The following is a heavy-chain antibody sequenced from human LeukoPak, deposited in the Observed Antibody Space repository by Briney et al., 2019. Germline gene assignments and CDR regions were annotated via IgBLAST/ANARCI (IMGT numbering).Heavy chain of an antibody. Sequence: SVKVSCKASGGTFSSYALSWVRQAPGQGLEWMGEIIPMFETANYAQKFQGRVTITTDESTSTAYMELSSLRSEDTAVYYCARDPKRGVDAFDIWGQGTMVTVSS. CDR2: IIPMFETA. V-gene: IGHV1-69*05. CDR3: ARDPKRGVDAFDI. D-gene: IGHD3-10*01. CDR1: GGTFSSYA. J-gene: IGHJ3*02.